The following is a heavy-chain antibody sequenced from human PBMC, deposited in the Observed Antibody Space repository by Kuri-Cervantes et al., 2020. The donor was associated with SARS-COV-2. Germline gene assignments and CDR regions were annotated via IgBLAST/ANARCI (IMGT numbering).Heavy chain of an antibody. Sequence: SVKVSCKSSGGTFSSYAISWVRQAPGQGLEWMGGIIPIFGTANYAQKFQGRVTITTDESTSTAYMELSSLRSEDTAVYYCASGRYYDFWSGYYPFDYWGQGTLVTVSS. CDR1: GGTFSSYA. CDR2: IIPIFGTA. D-gene: IGHD3-3*01. V-gene: IGHV1-69*05. J-gene: IGHJ4*02. CDR3: ASGRYYDFWSGYYPFDY.